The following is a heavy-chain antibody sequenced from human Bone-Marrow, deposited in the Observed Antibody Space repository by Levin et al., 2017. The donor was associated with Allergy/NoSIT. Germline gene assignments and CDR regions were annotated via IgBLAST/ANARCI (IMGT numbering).Heavy chain of an antibody. CDR3: AREMGDYGVGYFDY. CDR1: GGSFSSYP. Sequence: ASVKVSCKTSGGSFSSYPVSWMRQAPGQGLEWVGGIIPMFGATNYAPKFQGRVTITADESTRTAYLEVHRLRSDDTAVYYCAREMGDYGVGYFDYWGQGTLVTVSA. J-gene: IGHJ4*02. CDR2: IIPMFGAT. D-gene: IGHD4/OR15-4a*01. V-gene: IGHV1-69*13.